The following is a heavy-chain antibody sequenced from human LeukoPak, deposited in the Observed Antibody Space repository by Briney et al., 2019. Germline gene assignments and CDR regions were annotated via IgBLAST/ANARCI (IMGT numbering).Heavy chain of an antibody. D-gene: IGHD2-2*01. J-gene: IGHJ3*02. Sequence: SETLSLTCTVSGDSISSDRYYWRWLRPPPGKGLEWIGYIYYGGSDKYNPSLKSRITMSVDSSKNQFSLKLSAVTAADTATYYGVAPYCGSISCLDVFEIWGQGTMGTVSS. V-gene: IGHV4-30-4*01. CDR1: GDSISSDRYY. CDR3: VAPYCGSISCLDVFEI. CDR2: IYYGGSD.